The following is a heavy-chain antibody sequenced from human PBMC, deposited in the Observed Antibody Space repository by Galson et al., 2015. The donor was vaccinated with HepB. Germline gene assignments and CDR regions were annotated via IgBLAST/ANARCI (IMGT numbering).Heavy chain of an antibody. CDR1: GFAFKNAW. J-gene: IGHJ6*02. D-gene: IGHD1-26*01. V-gene: IGHV3-15*07. CDR3: TSYTGSGGMDV. CDR2: IKNKSDGRTT. Sequence: SLRLSCAASGFAFKNAWVNWVRQAPGKGLEWVGRIKNKSDGRTTDYAAPVKGSFTISRDDSKNTLYLQMNSLSTEDTAVYYCTSYTGSGGMDVWGQGTTVTVSS.